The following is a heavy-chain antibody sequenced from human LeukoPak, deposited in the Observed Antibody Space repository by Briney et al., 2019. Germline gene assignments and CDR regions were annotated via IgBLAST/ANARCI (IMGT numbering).Heavy chain of an antibody. V-gene: IGHV3-30*04. D-gene: IGHD3-16*01. Sequence: GRSLKLSCAASGFTFSTYAMHWVRQAPGKGLEWVAVIPYDGSNKYYADSVKGRFTISRENSKNRLYLQMNSLRAEDTAVYYCARASSGGVYEDFDYWGQGTLVTVSS. J-gene: IGHJ4*02. CDR1: GFTFSTYA. CDR2: IPYDGSNK. CDR3: ARASSGGVYEDFDY.